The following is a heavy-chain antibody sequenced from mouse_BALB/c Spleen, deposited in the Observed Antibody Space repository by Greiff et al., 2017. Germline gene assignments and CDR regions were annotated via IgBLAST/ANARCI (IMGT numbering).Heavy chain of an antibody. CDR3: ARWDYRYDDYAMDY. CDR1: GYSFTDYN. J-gene: IGHJ4*01. Sequence: EVKLMESGPELVKPGASVKVSCKASGYSFTDYNMYWVKQSHGKSLEWIGYIDPYNGGTSYNQKFKGKATLTVDKSSSTAFMHLNSLTSEDSAVYYCARWDYRYDDYAMDYWGQGTSVTVSS. V-gene: IGHV1S135*01. CDR2: IDPYNGGT. D-gene: IGHD2-14*01.